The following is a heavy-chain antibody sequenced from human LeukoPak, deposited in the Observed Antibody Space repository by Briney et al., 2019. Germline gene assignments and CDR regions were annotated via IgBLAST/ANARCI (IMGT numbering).Heavy chain of an antibody. J-gene: IGHJ4*02. CDR1: GFTFSNYA. V-gene: IGHV3-23*01. CDR3: AKAQWLITIDY. Sequence: PGGSLRLSCAASGFTFSNYAMNWVRQAPGKGLEWVSSISFTGARTYYADSVKGRFTISRDNSKNTLYLQMDSLRAEDTAVYYCAKAQWLITIDYWGQGTLVTVSS. D-gene: IGHD6-19*01. CDR2: ISFTGART.